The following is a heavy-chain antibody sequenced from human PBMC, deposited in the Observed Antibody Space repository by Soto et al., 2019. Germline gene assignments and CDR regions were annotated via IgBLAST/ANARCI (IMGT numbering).Heavy chain of an antibody. V-gene: IGHV4-59*01. CDR1: GGSISNYY. CDR3: ARGGEGGSYYYDTSGFYFDY. CDR2: IYYSGNT. J-gene: IGHJ4*02. Sequence: SETLSLTCTVSGGSISNYYWSWIRQPPGKGLEWIGYIYYSGNTNYNPSLKNRVTISVDTSKTQFSLRLNSVTAADTAVYYCARGGEGGSYYYDTSGFYFDYWGQGTLVTISS. D-gene: IGHD3-22*01.